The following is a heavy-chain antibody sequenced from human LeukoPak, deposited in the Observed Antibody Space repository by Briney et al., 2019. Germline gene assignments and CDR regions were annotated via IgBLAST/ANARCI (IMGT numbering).Heavy chain of an antibody. CDR3: AKVLDSSGYYSHY. CDR2: INPNSGGT. J-gene: IGHJ4*02. CDR1: GYTFTGYY. Sequence: ASVKVSCKASGYTFTGYYMHWVRQAPGQGLEWMGRINPNSGGTNYAQKFQGRVTMPRDTSISTAYMELSRLRSDDTAVYYCAKVLDSSGYYSHYWGQGTLVTVSS. V-gene: IGHV1-2*06. D-gene: IGHD3-22*01.